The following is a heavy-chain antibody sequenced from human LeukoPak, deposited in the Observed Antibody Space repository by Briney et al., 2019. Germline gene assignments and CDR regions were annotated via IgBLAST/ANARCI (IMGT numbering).Heavy chain of an antibody. CDR3: ATDFYDST. Sequence: GGSLRLSCATSGFTFSDAWMNWVRQAPGKGLEWVGRIRSNSDGGTIDYAAPVKGRFTLSRDDSKTTLYLQMNSLQTEDTAVYYCATDFYDSTWGQGTLVTVSS. J-gene: IGHJ5*02. D-gene: IGHD3-22*01. CDR2: IRSNSDGGTI. CDR1: GFTFSDAW. V-gene: IGHV3-15*07.